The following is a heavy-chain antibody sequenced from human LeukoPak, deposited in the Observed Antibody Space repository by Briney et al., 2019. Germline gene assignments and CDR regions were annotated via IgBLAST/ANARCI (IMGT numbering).Heavy chain of an antibody. CDR2: ISAYNGNT. V-gene: IGHV1-18*04. D-gene: IGHD4-23*01. CDR3: ARDRGAVDYGGPGC. Sequence: AASVKVSCKASSYTFTSYGISWVRQAPGQGLEWMGWISAYNGNTNYAQKLQGRVTMTTDTSTSTAYMELRSLRSDDTAVYYCARDRGAVDYGGPGCWGQGTLVTVSS. CDR1: SYTFTSYG. J-gene: IGHJ4*02.